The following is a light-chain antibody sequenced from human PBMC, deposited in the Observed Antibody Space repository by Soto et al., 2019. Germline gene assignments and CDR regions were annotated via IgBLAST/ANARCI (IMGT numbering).Light chain of an antibody. J-gene: IGLJ1*01. CDR3: QSYDSSLTTCV. CDR1: SSNIGAEYD. Sequence: QSVLTQPPSVSGAPGQRVAISCTGSSSNIGAEYDVHWYQQLPGTAPKRLIYGDNNRPSGVPDRFSASKSRTSASLAITGLQPEDEAHYYCQSYDSSLTTCVFGTGTKVTVL. V-gene: IGLV1-40*01. CDR2: GDN.